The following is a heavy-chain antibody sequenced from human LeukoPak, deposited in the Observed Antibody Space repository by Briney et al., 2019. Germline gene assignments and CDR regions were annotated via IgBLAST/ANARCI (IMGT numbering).Heavy chain of an antibody. Sequence: PGGSLRLSCAASGFTFSSYAMSWVRQAPGKGLEWVSAISGSGGSTYYADSVKGRFTISRDNSKNTLYLQMNSLRAEDTAVYYCANTPTPRWFGELSLDYWGQGTLVTVSS. CDR1: GFTFSSYA. CDR3: ANTPTPRWFGELSLDY. J-gene: IGHJ4*02. CDR2: ISGSGGST. V-gene: IGHV3-23*01. D-gene: IGHD3-10*01.